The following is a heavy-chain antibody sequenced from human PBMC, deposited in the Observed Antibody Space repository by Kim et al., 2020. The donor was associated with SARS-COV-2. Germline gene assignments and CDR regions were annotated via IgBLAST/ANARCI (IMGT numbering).Heavy chain of an antibody. V-gene: IGHV4-39*01. Sequence: SETLSLTCTVSGGSISSSSYYWGWIRQPPGKGLEWIGSIYYSGSTYYNPSLKSRVTISVDTSKNQFSLKLSSVTAADTAVYYCAHTIFGVVIIPVSGPNNYYYMDVWGKGTTVTVSS. CDR1: GGSISSSSYY. D-gene: IGHD3-3*01. CDR2: IYYSGST. J-gene: IGHJ6*03. CDR3: AHTIFGVVIIPVSGPNNYYYMDV.